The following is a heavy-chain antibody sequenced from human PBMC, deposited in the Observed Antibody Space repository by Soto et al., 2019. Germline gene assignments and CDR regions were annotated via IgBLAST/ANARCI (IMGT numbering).Heavy chain of an antibody. D-gene: IGHD3-22*01. J-gene: IGHJ4*02. Sequence: QVQLQESGPGLVKPSQTLSLTCTVSGGSISSGGYYWSWIRQHPGKGLEWIGYIHYSGSAYYNPSPKRRGXXSXDLXMTQFSLKLTSVPAADSAVYYCARRGGEGGYYHDYWGQGTLVTVSS. CDR3: ARRGGEGGYYHDY. CDR1: GGSISSGGYY. V-gene: IGHV4-31*03. CDR2: IHYSGSA.